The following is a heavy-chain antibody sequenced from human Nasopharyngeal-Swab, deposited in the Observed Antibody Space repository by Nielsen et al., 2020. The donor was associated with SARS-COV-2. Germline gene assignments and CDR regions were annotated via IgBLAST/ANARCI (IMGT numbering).Heavy chain of an antibody. Sequence: GGSLRLSCAASGFTFDDYAMHWVRQAPGKGLQWVSGISWNSGSIGYADSVKGRFTIPRDNAKNPLYLQMNSPRAEDTALYYCAKGDIVLRVYPASAFDIWGQGTMVTVSS. CDR3: AKGDIVLRVYPASAFDI. J-gene: IGHJ3*02. CDR1: GFTFDDYA. CDR2: ISWNSGSI. D-gene: IGHD2-8*01. V-gene: IGHV3-9*01.